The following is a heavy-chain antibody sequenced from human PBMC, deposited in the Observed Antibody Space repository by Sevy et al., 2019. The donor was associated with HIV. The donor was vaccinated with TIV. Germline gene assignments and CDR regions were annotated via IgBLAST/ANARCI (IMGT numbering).Heavy chain of an antibody. V-gene: IGHV3-53*01. CDR2: IYTTGTT. CDR3: ARYEPLSSGDYVNAFDI. J-gene: IGHJ3*02. D-gene: IGHD4-17*01. Sequence: GGSLRLSCAASGFSVSNNYMSWVRQAPGKGLEWVSVIYTTGTTYYADSVKGRFTISRDNSKNRLFLQMNSLRAEDTAVYYCARYEPLSSGDYVNAFDIWGQGTMVTVSS. CDR1: GFSVSNNY.